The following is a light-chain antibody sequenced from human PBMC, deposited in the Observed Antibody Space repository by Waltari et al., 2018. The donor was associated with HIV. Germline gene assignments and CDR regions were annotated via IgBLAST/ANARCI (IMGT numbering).Light chain of an antibody. CDR1: PSISSY. CDR2: DAS. V-gene: IGKV3D-11*02. Sequence: EIVLTQSPPTLSLSPVERATLSCRASPSISSYIAWDQQSPGQAPRLLIYDASNRASVIPARFSGSGYGTDFTLTISSLEPEDFALYYCQQRSNWHFGPGTKVDIK. CDR3: QQRSNWH. J-gene: IGKJ3*01.